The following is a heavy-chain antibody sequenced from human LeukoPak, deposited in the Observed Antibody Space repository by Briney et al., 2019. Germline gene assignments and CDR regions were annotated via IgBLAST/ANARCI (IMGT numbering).Heavy chain of an antibody. J-gene: IGHJ4*02. D-gene: IGHD2-21*02. CDR2: IYYSGST. V-gene: IGHV4-59*01. Sequence: SETLSLTCTVSGDSISNYYWSWIRQPLGKGLEWIGYIYYSGSTNYNPSLKSRVAISVDTSKNQFSLKLSSLTAADTAVYYCAREACGGYCRFDYWGQGTLVTVSS. CDR3: AREACGGYCRFDY. CDR1: GDSISNYY.